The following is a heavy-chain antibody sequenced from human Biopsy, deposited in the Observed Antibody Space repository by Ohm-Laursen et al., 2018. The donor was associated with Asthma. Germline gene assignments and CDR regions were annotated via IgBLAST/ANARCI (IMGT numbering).Heavy chain of an antibody. CDR1: GDSLGSFINYA. J-gene: IGHJ6*02. V-gene: IGHV1-69*13. D-gene: IGHD5-12*01. CDR2: LIPVLGTA. CDR3: ARGYSGTDRIVYFYSGMEV. Sequence: GALVKVSCKASGDSLGSFINYAISWVRQAPRQGLEWMGGLIPVLGTADYAPMIEGRVTITADESTSTAYLELTSLRFEDPAVYYCARGYSGTDRIVYFYSGMEVWGQGTTVTVSS.